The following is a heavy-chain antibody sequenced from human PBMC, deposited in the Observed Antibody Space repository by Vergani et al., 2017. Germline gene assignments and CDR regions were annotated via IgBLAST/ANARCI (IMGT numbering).Heavy chain of an antibody. J-gene: IGHJ4*02. D-gene: IGHD2-2*01. V-gene: IGHV5-51*01. CDR1: GYSFTSYW. CDR3: AKDVLYCSSTSCSPGGFDY. Sequence: EVQLVQSGAEVKKPGESLKISCKGSGYSFTSYWIGWVRQMPGKGLEWMGIIYPGDSDTRYSPSFQGQVTISADKSISTAYLQWSSLRAEDTAVYYCAKDVLYCSSTSCSPGGFDYWGQGTLVTVSS. CDR2: IYPGDSDT.